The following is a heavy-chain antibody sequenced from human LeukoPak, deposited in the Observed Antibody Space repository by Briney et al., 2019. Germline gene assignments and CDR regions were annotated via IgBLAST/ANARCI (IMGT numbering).Heavy chain of an antibody. J-gene: IGHJ4*02. V-gene: IGHV4-31*03. Sequence: SQTLSLTCTVSGGSISSGGYYWSWIRQHPGKGLEWIGYIYYSGSTYYNPSLKSRVTISVDTSKNQFSLKLTSVTAADTAVYYCARAPSGCGGTCPSDHWGPGTLVIVSS. CDR1: GGSISSGGYY. CDR2: IYYSGST. D-gene: IGHD2-15*01. CDR3: ARAPSGCGGTCPSDH.